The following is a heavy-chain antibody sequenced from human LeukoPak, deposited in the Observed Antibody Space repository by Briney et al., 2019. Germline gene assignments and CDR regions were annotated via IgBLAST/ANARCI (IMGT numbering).Heavy chain of an antibody. J-gene: IGHJ4*02. Sequence: ASVKVSCKASGYTFTDYFMFWVRQAPGQGPEWMGWFNPNSGGTNYAQKFQGRVTMTRDTSISTAYMELNILISDDTAVYYCARRGLIAAPSSGIDYWGQGTLVTVSS. CDR3: ARRGLIAAPSSGIDY. CDR1: GYTFTDYF. D-gene: IGHD6-6*01. CDR2: FNPNSGGT. V-gene: IGHV1-2*02.